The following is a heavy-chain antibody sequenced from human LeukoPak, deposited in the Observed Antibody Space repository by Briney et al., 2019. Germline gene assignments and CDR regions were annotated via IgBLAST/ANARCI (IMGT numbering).Heavy chain of an antibody. D-gene: IGHD2-15*01. CDR2: LSGSGGST. CDR3: ARDLRECSGGSCYIFDY. V-gene: IGHV3-23*01. CDR1: GFTFSSYA. Sequence: GGALRLSCAASGFTFSSYAISWVPQAPGKGREWGSPLSGSGGSTYYADSVKGRFTISRDNSKNMLYLQMNSVRAEDTAVYYSARDLRECSGGSCYIFDYWGQGTLVTVSS. J-gene: IGHJ4*02.